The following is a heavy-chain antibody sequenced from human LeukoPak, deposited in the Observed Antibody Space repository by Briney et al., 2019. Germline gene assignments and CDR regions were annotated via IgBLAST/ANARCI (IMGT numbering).Heavy chain of an antibody. CDR2: IYYSGST. CDR3: ASLSEGVRGLWSGYYTRYFDY. J-gene: IGHJ4*02. CDR1: GGSISSSSYY. V-gene: IGHV4-39*01. Sequence: SETLSLTCTVSGGSISSSSYYWGWIRQPPGKGLEWIGSIYYSGSTYYNPSLKSRVTISVDTSKNQFSLKLSSVTAADTAVYYCASLSEGVRGLWSGYYTRYFDYWGQGTLVTVSS. D-gene: IGHD3-3*01.